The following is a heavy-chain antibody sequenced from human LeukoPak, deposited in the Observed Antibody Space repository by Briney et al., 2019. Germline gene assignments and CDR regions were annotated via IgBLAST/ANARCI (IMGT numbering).Heavy chain of an antibody. V-gene: IGHV3-30*04. Sequence: GGSLRLSCAASGFMFSDHYINWMRQAPGKGLEWVAVISYDGRQKYYADSVKGRFTISRDNSKDTVYLQMNSLRDEDSATYYCVRVFLESLTAGYFDHWGQGTLVTVSP. CDR3: VRVFLESLTAGYFDH. D-gene: IGHD3-3*01. CDR2: ISYDGRQK. CDR1: GFMFSDHY. J-gene: IGHJ4*02.